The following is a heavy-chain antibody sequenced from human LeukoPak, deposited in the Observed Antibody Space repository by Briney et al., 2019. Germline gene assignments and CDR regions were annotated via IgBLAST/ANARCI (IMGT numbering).Heavy chain of an antibody. Sequence: ASVKVSCKASGYTFTTYYMHWMRQAPGQGPEWMGIINPRGGSTDYAQKFQGRITMTSDTSTSTVYMELNSLTSDDTAVYFCARVGSAAATADYWGQGTLVTVPS. V-gene: IGHV1-46*01. CDR2: INPRGGST. CDR1: GYTFTTYY. D-gene: IGHD6-25*01. CDR3: ARVGSAAATADY. J-gene: IGHJ4*02.